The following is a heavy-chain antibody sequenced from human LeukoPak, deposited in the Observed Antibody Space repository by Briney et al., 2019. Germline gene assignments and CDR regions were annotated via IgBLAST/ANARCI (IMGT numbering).Heavy chain of an antibody. J-gene: IGHJ3*02. CDR1: GFTFSSYS. Sequence: GGSLRLSCAASGFTFSSYSMNWVRQAPGKGLEWVSSISSSSYIYYADSVKGRFTISRDNSKNTLYLQMNSLRAEDTAVYYCAKDGGSVRGAFDIWGQGTMVTVSS. D-gene: IGHD1-26*01. CDR3: AKDGGSVRGAFDI. V-gene: IGHV3-21*04. CDR2: ISSSSYI.